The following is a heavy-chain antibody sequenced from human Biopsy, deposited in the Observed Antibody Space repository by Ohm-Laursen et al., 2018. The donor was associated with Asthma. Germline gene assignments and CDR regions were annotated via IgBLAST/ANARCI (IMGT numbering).Heavy chain of an antibody. CDR3: ARGDSSNWSHYYFDY. J-gene: IGHJ4*02. V-gene: IGHV3-53*01. CDR1: GFAVSRDH. CDR2: IYSGGTS. D-gene: IGHD3-22*01. Sequence: SLRLSCTASGFAVSRDHMFWARQAPGKGLEWVSVIYSGGTSHTADSVRGRFTISRDYSKNTLYLQMHSLRAEDTAVYYCARGDSSNWSHYYFDYWGQGTLVIVSA.